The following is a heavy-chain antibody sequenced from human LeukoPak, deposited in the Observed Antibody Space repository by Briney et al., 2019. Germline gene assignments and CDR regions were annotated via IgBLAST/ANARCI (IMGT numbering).Heavy chain of an antibody. CDR2: MYYSGST. CDR1: GGSISSGDYY. D-gene: IGHD3-22*01. J-gene: IGHJ5*02. CDR3: ARPYYYDSRIDP. Sequence: KPSQTLSLTCTVSGGSISSGDYYWSWIRQPPGKGLEWIGYMYYSGSTYYNPSLKGRVTISLDTSKNQFSLKLSSVTAADTAVYYCARPYYYDSRIDPWGQGTLVTVSS. V-gene: IGHV4-30-4*01.